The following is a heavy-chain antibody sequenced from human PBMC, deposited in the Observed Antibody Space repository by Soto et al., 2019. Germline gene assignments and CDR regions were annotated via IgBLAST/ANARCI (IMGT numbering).Heavy chain of an antibody. V-gene: IGHV3-15*07. Sequence: GGSLRLSCAASGFTFSNAWMNWVRQAPGKGLEWVGRIKSKTDGGTTDYAAPVKGRFTISRDDSKNTLYLQMNSLKTEDTAVYYCTTGPLLRFLEWLLFFDYWGQGTLVTVSS. CDR3: TTGPLLRFLEWLLFFDY. J-gene: IGHJ4*02. CDR1: GFTFSNAW. D-gene: IGHD3-3*01. CDR2: IKSKTDGGTT.